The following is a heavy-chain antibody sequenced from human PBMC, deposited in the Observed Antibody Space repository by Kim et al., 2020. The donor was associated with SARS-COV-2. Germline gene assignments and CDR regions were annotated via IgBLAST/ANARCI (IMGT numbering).Heavy chain of an antibody. J-gene: IGHJ3*02. CDR2: ST. CDR3: ARPGPHAFDI. Sequence: STKYPPSFTGHGPISADKSISTAYLQWSSLKASDTAMYYCARPGPHAFDIWGQGTMVTVSS. V-gene: IGHV5-10-1*01.